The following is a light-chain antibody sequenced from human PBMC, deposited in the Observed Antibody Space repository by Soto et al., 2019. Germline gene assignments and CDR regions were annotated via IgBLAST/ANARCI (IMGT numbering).Light chain of an antibody. Sequence: QSALTQPASVSGSPGQSITISCTGTSSDVGGYNFVSWHQQHPGKAPKLLIYDVSNRPSGVSDGFSASKSGNTASLTISGLRAEDEADYYCISYTTSNTYVFGTGTKVTVL. V-gene: IGLV2-14*01. J-gene: IGLJ1*01. CDR1: SSDVGGYNF. CDR2: DVS. CDR3: ISYTTSNTYV.